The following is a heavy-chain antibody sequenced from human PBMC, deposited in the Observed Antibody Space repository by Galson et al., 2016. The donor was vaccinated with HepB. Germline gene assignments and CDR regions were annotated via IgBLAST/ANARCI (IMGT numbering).Heavy chain of an antibody. CDR1: EDSITNYH. J-gene: IGHJ5*02. CDR3: ARLFGSSWYKWFDP. D-gene: IGHD6-13*01. V-gene: IGHV4-59*08. Sequence: LSLTCSVSEDSITNYHWSWIRQPPGKGLEWIGFIYHSGSTTYNPPLKSRVTISVDTSKNQFSRNLRSVTATDTAVYYCARLFGSSWYKWFDPWGQGTLVAVSS. CDR2: IYHSGST.